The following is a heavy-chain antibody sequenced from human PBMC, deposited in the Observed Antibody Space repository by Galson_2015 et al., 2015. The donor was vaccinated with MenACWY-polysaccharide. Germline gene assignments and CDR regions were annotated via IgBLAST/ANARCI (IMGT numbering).Heavy chain of an antibody. Sequence: SLRLSCAASGFTFSGYSMNWIRQAPGKGLEWVSYISGSSSPIYYADSVKGRFTTSRDNAKNSLYLQMNSLRDEDTAVYYCARGPNWNFDYWGRGTLVTVSS. CDR2: ISGSSSPI. J-gene: IGHJ4*02. CDR3: ARGPNWNFDY. D-gene: IGHD1-20*01. CDR1: GFTFSGYS. V-gene: IGHV3-48*02.